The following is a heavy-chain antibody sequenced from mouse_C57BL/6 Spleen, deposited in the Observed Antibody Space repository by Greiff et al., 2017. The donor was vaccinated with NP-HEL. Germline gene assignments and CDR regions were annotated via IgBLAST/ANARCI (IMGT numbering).Heavy chain of an antibody. V-gene: IGHV1-82*01. Sequence: QVQLKQSGPELVKPGASVKISCKASGYAFSSSWMNWVKQRPGQGLEWIGRIYPGDGDTNYNGKFKGKATLTADKSSSTAYMQLSSLTSEDSAVYFCASPYYYGSSYYYFDYWGQGTTLTVSS. D-gene: IGHD1-1*01. CDR1: GYAFSSSW. CDR3: ASPYYYGSSYYYFDY. J-gene: IGHJ2*01. CDR2: IYPGDGDT.